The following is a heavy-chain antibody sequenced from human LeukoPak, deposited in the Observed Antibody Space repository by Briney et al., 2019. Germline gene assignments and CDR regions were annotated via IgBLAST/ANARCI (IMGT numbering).Heavy chain of an antibody. CDR1: GFTFSNAW. CDR3: TTDFAEPEALNI. V-gene: IGHV3-15*01. CDR2: IKSKTDGGTT. D-gene: IGHD1-14*01. Sequence: GGSLRLSCAASGFTFSNAWMSWVRHAPGKGLEWVGRIKSKTDGGTTDYAAPVKGRFTISRDDSKNTLYLQMNSLKTEDTAVYYCTTDFAEPEALNIWGQGTMVTVSS. J-gene: IGHJ3*02.